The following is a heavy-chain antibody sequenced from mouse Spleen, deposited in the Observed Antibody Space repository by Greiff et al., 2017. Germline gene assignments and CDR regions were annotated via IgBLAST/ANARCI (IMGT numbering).Heavy chain of an antibody. D-gene: IGHD2-1*01. V-gene: IGHV1-76*01. CDR1: GYTFTDYY. Sequence: VQLQQSGAELVRPGASVKLSCKASGYTFTDYYINWVKQRPGQGLEWIARIYPGSGNTYYNEKFKGKATLTAEKSSSTAYMQLSSLTSEDSAVYFCARYGNLDYWGQGTTLTVSS. J-gene: IGHJ2*01. CDR3: ARYGNLDY. CDR2: IYPGSGNT.